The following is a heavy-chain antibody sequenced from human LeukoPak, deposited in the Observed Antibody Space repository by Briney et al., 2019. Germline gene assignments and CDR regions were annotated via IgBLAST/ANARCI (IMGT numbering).Heavy chain of an antibody. CDR1: GLTFSSYG. V-gene: IGHV3-21*01. CDR3: ASVITDGNSWHGSDY. J-gene: IGHJ4*02. D-gene: IGHD4-23*01. CDR2: ISSSSNDI. Sequence: GGSLRLSCGASGLTFSSYGMNWVRQAPGKGLEWISFISSSSNDIYYADSVKGRFTISRDNAENSLSLQMSSLRAEDTAVYFCASVITDGNSWHGSDYRGRGTLVTVSS.